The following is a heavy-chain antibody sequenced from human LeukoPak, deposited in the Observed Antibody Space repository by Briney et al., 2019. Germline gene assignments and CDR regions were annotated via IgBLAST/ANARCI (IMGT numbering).Heavy chain of an antibody. CDR3: ARAPTDWFDP. J-gene: IGHJ5*02. D-gene: IGHD4-11*01. V-gene: IGHV1-8*01. CDR1: GYTFTSYD. CDR2: MNPNSGNT. Sequence: AXVKVSCKASGYTFTSYDINWVRQAPGQGLEWMGWMNPNSGNTDYAQKFQGRVTMTRNTSISTAYMELSSLRSEDTAVYYCARAPTDWFDPWGQGTLVTVSS.